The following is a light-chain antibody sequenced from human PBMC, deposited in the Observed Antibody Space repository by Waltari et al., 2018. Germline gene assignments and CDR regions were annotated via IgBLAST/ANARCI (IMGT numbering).Light chain of an antibody. V-gene: IGKV3-15*01. J-gene: IGKJ2*03. CDR2: GAS. Sequence: EIELTQSPATLSASPGERVTLSYRASQGISNNLVWYQHKPGQSPGVLMYGASARATGVPEGFSGSGYRTEFTLTISSLQSEDFAVYYCQHYNNRPPYSFGQGTKLDIK. CDR1: QGISNN. CDR3: QHYNNRPPYS.